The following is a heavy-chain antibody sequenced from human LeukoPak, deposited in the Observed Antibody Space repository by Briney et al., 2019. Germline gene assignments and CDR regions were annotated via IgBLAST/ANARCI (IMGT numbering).Heavy chain of an antibody. CDR2: TSTDENLK. V-gene: IGHV3-30*04. CDR3: ARDFTVDIVATGDFDI. D-gene: IGHD5-12*01. J-gene: IGHJ3*02. Sequence: PGGSLRLSCAASGFTFSNYVTHWVRQAPGKGLEWVAVTSTDENLKYYADSVKGRFTISRDNSKNTLYLQMNSLRAEDTAVYYCARDFTVDIVATGDFDIWGQGTMVTVSS. CDR1: GFTFSNYV.